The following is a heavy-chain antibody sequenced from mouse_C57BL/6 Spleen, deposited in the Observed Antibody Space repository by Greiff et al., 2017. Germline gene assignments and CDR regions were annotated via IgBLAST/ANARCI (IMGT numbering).Heavy chain of an antibody. Sequence: DVMLVESGEGLVKPGGSLKLSCAASGFTFSSYAMSWVRQTPEQRLEWVAYISSGGDYIYYADTVKGRFTISRDKARNTLYLQMSSLKSEDTAMYYCTREGDAYFAYWGQGTTLTVSS. CDR3: TREGDAYFAY. V-gene: IGHV5-9-1*02. CDR1: GFTFSSYA. J-gene: IGHJ2*01. D-gene: IGHD3-3*01. CDR2: ISSGGDYI.